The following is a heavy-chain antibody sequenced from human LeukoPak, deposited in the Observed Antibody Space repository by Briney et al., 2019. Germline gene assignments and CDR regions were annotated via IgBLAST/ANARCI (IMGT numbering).Heavy chain of an antibody. Sequence: GGSLRLSCAPSGFTFRSYAMIWLGQAPGKGPEGVSAISGSGGSTYYADSVKGRFTISRDNSKNTLYLQMNSLRAEDTAVYYCARGPHIVVVVAATIPYDYWGQGTLVTVS. V-gene: IGHV3-23*01. CDR3: ARGPHIVVVVAATIPYDY. CDR2: ISGSGGST. J-gene: IGHJ4*02. CDR1: GFTFRSYA. D-gene: IGHD2-15*01.